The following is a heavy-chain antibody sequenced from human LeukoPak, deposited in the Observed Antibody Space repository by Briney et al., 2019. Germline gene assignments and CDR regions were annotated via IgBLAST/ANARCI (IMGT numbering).Heavy chain of an antibody. CDR1: GYTFSSYA. Sequence: ASVKVSCKASGYTFSSYAMDWVRQAPGQGLEWMGWINPNSGGTNYAQKFQGRVTMTRDTSISTAYMELSRLRSDDTAVYYCARVEQQLAYFDYWGQGTLVTVSS. CDR2: INPNSGGT. V-gene: IGHV1-2*02. J-gene: IGHJ4*02. CDR3: ARVEQQLAYFDY. D-gene: IGHD6-13*01.